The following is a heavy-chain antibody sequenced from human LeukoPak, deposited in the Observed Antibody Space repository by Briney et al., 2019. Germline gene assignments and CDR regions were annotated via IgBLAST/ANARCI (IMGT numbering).Heavy chain of an antibody. J-gene: IGHJ6*03. Sequence: ASVTVSFKASGGTFISYAVSCVRQAPGQGGEWMGGIIPIFGTANYEQKFQGRVTITTDESTSTAYMELSSLRSEDTAVYYCARAIAVAGNPPLPYYYYYMDVWGKGTTVTVSS. V-gene: IGHV1-69*05. CDR1: GGTFISYA. CDR3: ARAIAVAGNPPLPYYYYYMDV. CDR2: IIPIFGTA. D-gene: IGHD6-19*01.